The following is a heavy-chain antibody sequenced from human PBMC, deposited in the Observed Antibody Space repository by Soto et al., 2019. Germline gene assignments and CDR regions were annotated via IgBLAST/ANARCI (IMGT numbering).Heavy chain of an antibody. V-gene: IGHV1-18*01. CDR3: PRERCYSCSWRLGFYFAY. D-gene: IGHD3-10*01. CDR2: ISAYNGNT. J-gene: IGHJ4*02. Sequence: QVQLVQSGAEVKKPGASVKVSCKASGYTVTSYGIRWVRQAPGQGLGWLGRISAYNGNTNYAQKLQGRVTMTTDTAARTGFRERGSLTYDDTAVYYCPRERCYSCSWRLGFYFAYWCEGSLVTVSS. CDR1: GYTVTSYG.